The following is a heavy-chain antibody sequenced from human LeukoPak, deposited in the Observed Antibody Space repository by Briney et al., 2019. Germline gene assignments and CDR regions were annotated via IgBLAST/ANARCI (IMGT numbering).Heavy chain of an antibody. Sequence: PGGSLRLSCAASGFTFSNYGMHWVRQAPGKGLEWVALMSFGGSQKYYADSVKGRFTISRDNSKSTVYLQMNSLRVEDAAVYYCSKDLTSDFGGDLDPWGQGTLVTVSS. V-gene: IGHV3-30*02. D-gene: IGHD3-10*01. CDR1: GFTFSNYG. CDR2: MSFGGSQK. J-gene: IGHJ5*02. CDR3: SKDLTSDFGGDLDP.